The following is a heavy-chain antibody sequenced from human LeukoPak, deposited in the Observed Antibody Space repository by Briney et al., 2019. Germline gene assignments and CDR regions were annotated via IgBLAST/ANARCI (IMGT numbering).Heavy chain of an antibody. Sequence: QPGGSLRLSCAASGFTFSSYAMNWVRQAPGKGLEWVSVISGSGFSTYYADSVKGRFTISRDNSRNTLYLQMNSLRAEDTAVYYCASYFHYGDYASLWYWGQGTLVTVSS. D-gene: IGHD4-17*01. J-gene: IGHJ4*02. CDR1: GFTFSSYA. CDR2: ISGSGFST. V-gene: IGHV3-23*01. CDR3: ASYFHYGDYASLWY.